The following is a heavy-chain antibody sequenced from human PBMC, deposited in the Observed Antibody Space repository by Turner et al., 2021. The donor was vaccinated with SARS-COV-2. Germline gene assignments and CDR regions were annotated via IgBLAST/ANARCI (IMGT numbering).Heavy chain of an antibody. J-gene: IGHJ4*02. CDR2: ISYDGSNK. CDR1: GFTFSSYV. Sequence: MQLVESGGGLVKPGGSLRLSCAASGFTFSSYVMHWVRQAPGKGLEWVAVISYDGSNKYYADSVKGRFTISRDNSKNTLYLQMNSLRAEDTAVYYCARDSGDFDYWGQGTLVTVSS. D-gene: IGHD3-10*01. CDR3: ARDSGDFDY. V-gene: IGHV3-30-3*01.